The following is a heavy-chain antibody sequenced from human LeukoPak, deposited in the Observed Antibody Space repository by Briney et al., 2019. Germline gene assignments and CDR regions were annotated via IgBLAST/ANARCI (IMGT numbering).Heavy chain of an antibody. J-gene: IGHJ4*02. Sequence: SETLSLTCAVSGGSISSSNWWSWVRQPPGKGLEWIGEIYHSGSTNYNPSLESRVTISVDTSKNQVSLKLTSMTAADTAVYYCATYSTASVGSHYWGRGTLVTVSS. CDR3: ATYSTASVGSHY. CDR2: IYHSGST. V-gene: IGHV4-4*02. D-gene: IGHD6-13*01. CDR1: GGSISSSNW.